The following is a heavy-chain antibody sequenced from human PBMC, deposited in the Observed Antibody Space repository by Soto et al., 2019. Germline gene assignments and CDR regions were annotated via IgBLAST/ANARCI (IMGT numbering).Heavy chain of an antibody. J-gene: IGHJ6*03. CDR2: IKRDGSTT. CDR3: ARGAINYYYEDV. V-gene: IGHV3-74*01. Sequence: EVQLVEAGGGLVQPGGSLRLSCAASGFTFSDYWMHWVRQAPGKGLEWVSRIKRDGSTTNYADSVKGRFTISRDNDKNTQYLEINSLRVEDTADYYCARGAINYYYEDVWGKGTTVTVSS. CDR1: GFTFSDYW.